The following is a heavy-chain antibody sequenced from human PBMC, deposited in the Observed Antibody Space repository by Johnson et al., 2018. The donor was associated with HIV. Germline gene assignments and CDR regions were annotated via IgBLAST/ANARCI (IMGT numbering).Heavy chain of an antibody. Sequence: QVQLVESGGGVVQSGRSLRLSCAASGFTLSNYGMHWVRQAPGKGLEWVALIWYDGSNRYYAASVKGRFTISRDNSKNTLYLQMNSLGAEDTAVYYCASCESDSSGRGAFDIWGQGTMVTVSS. CDR1: GFTLSNYG. CDR2: IWYDGSNR. D-gene: IGHD3-22*01. J-gene: IGHJ3*02. CDR3: ASCESDSSGRGAFDI. V-gene: IGHV3-33*01.